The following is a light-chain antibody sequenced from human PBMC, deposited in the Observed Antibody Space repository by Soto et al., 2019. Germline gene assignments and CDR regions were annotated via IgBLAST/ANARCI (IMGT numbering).Light chain of an antibody. CDR2: EVS. J-gene: IGKJ5*01. CDR1: HSLLHITGETF. V-gene: IGKV2D-29*02. Sequence: DIVMTQTPLSLSVAPGQPASISCKPSHSLLHITGETFRFWYLQKPGQSPQXLIYEVSTRVSGVPDRFSGSGSGTDFTLEISRVETDDVGIYYCMQSTQLPPTFGQGTRLEIK. CDR3: MQSTQLPPT.